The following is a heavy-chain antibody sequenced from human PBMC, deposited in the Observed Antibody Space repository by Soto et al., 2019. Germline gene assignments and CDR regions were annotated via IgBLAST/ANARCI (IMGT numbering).Heavy chain of an antibody. CDR2: IYWDDDK. J-gene: IGHJ4*02. V-gene: IGHV2-5*02. D-gene: IGHD3-3*01. CDR3: AHSEFSSMTTFLFDF. Sequence: QITLKESGPTLVKPTQTLTLTCTFSGFSLSTSGVGVGWIRQPPGKALEWLALIYWDDDKRYSPSLKNRLTITKNTSQNQVVLTLTNLDPIDTATYYCAHSEFSSMTTFLFDFWGQGAQVTVSS. CDR1: GFSLSTSGVG.